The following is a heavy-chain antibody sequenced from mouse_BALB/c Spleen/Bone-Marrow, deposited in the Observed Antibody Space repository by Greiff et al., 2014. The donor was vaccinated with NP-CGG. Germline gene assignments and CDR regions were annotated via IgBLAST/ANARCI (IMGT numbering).Heavy chain of an antibody. CDR2: INPDSNTI. D-gene: IGHD1-2*01. CDR3: ARLSYYGLTDY. V-gene: IGHV4-1*02. Sequence: EVQLQQSGGGLVQPGGSLKLSCAASGFDFSRYWMSWVRQAPGKGLEWIGEINPDSNTINYTPSLKDKFIISRDNAKNTLYLQMSKVRSEDTALYYCARLSYYGLTDYWGQGTTLTVSS. J-gene: IGHJ2*01. CDR1: GFDFSRYW.